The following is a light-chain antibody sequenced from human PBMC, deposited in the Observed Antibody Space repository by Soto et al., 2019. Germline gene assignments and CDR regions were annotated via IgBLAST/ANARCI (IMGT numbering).Light chain of an antibody. Sequence: DIQMTQSPSSLSASVGDRVTITCRASQSISRYLNWYQQKPGKVPKLLIYGASNLQSGVPSRFSGSGSGTDFTLTISCLQPDDFVVYHCQQSYDTPWTFGQGTQVEIK. CDR1: QSISRY. CDR3: QQSYDTPWT. V-gene: IGKV1-39*01. J-gene: IGKJ1*01. CDR2: GAS.